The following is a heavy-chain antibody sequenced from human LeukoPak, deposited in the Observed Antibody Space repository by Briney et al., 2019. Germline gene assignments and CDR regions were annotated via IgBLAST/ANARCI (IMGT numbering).Heavy chain of an antibody. CDR3: ARDGEHVLAHDS. CDR2: IHRDGYT. V-gene: IGHV3-66*01. D-gene: IGHD3-10*01. J-gene: IGHJ4*02. CDR1: GFTVSTNY. Sequence: GGSLRLSCAVSGFTVSTNYMSWVRQAPGKGLEWVSIIHRDGYTSYADSVKGRFTTSRDNSRNTVFIQMNSLRAEDTGVYYCARDGEHVLAHDSWGQGTLVTVPS.